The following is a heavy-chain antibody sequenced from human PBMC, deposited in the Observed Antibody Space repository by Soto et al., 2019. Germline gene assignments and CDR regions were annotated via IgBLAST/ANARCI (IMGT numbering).Heavy chain of an antibody. Sequence: SETLSLTCSVSGASISSYYWTWIRQPPGGGLEWIGYMHHTQGTNDNPSLRGRVHMSIDTSMNQFSLRLTSVTAADTAVYYCARVPFVGYFDWLDPWGHGTLVTSPQ. V-gene: IGHV4-59*01. CDR1: GASISSYY. CDR2: MHHTQGT. CDR3: ARVPFVGYFDWLDP. J-gene: IGHJ5*02. D-gene: IGHD3-9*01.